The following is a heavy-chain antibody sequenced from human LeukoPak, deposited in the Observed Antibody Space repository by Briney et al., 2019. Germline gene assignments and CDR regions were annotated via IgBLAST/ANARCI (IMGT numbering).Heavy chain of an antibody. D-gene: IGHD6-19*01. Sequence: SETLSLTCTVSGGSISNYYWSWIRQPPGKGLEWIGYMYYSGSTNYNPSLKSRVTISVDTSKNQFSLKLSSVTAADTAVYYCARHIGKQWLVPYWGQGTLVTVSS. CDR1: GGSISNYY. V-gene: IGHV4-59*08. J-gene: IGHJ4*02. CDR2: MYYSGST. CDR3: ARHIGKQWLVPY.